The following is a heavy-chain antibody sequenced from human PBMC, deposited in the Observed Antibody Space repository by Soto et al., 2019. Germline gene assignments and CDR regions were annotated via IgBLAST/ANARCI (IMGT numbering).Heavy chain of an antibody. CDR1: GFTVSSNY. CDR2: IYSGGST. Sequence: EVQLVESGGGLIQPGGSLRLSCAASGFTVSSNYMSWVRQAPGKGLEWVSVIYSGGSTYYADSVKGRFTISRDNSKNTVYLQMSSLSAEDTAVYYCAREYSYGYYYYAMDVWGQGTTVTVSS. D-gene: IGHD5-18*01. CDR3: AREYSYGYYYYAMDV. V-gene: IGHV3-53*01. J-gene: IGHJ6*02.